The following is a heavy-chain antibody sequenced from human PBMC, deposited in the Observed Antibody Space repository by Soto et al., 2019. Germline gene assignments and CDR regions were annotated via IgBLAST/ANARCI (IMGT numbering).Heavy chain of an antibody. CDR3: ARYAGATNPGDY. CDR1: GYTFTSYR. J-gene: IGHJ4*02. V-gene: IGHV1-18*01. D-gene: IGHD1-26*01. Sequence: QVQLVQSGAEVKKPGASVKVSCKASGYTFTSYRISWVRQAPRQGLEWMEWISAYNGNTNYAQMRQGRVPTTTDTATSTADMELRSLRSDETAVYYCARYAGATNPGDYWGQGTLVTVSS. CDR2: ISAYNGNT.